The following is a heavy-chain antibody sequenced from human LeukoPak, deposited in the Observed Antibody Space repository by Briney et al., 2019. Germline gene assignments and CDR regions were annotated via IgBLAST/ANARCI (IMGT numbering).Heavy chain of an antibody. CDR2: INHNGNVN. D-gene: IGHD3-16*01. Sequence: GGSLRLSCAASGFTFSSYWINWARQAPGKGLEWVTSINHNGNVNYYVDSVKGRFTISRDNAKNSLYLQMSNLRAEDAAVYFCARGGGLDVWGQGATVTVSS. CDR3: ARGGGLDV. V-gene: IGHV3-7*03. J-gene: IGHJ6*02. CDR1: GFTFSSYW.